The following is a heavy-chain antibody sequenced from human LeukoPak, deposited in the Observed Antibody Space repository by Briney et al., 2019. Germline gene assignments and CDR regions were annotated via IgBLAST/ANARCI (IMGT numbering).Heavy chain of an antibody. D-gene: IGHD3-3*01. CDR2: IYFSGST. J-gene: IGHJ4*02. Sequence: SGTLSLTCTVSGGSIRSYYWRWLRQPPGKGLEWIGYIYFSGSTSYNPSLKSRVTISVDRSKNQFSLKLSSVAAADTAVYYCARSYDTNFDYWGQGTLVTVSS. CDR1: GGSIRSYY. V-gene: IGHV4-59*01. CDR3: ARSYDTNFDY.